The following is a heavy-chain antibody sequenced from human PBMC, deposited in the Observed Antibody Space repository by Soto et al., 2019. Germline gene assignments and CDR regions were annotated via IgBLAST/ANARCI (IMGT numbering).Heavy chain of an antibody. CDR1: GFTFSSYA. CDR3: AKDQPVWGSYRHHQSFDY. V-gene: IGHV3-23*01. Sequence: GGSLRLSCAASGFTFSSYAMSWVRQAPGKGLERVSAISGSGGSTYYADSVKGRFTISRDNSKNTLYLQMNSLRAEDTAVYYCAKDQPVWGSYRHHQSFDYWGQGTLVTVSS. CDR2: ISGSGGST. J-gene: IGHJ4*02. D-gene: IGHD3-16*02.